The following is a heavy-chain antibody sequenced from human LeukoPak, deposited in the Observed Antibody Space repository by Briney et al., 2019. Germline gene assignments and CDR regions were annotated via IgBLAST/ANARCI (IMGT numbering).Heavy chain of an antibody. J-gene: IGHJ3*02. CDR3: AREAQPDAFDI. V-gene: IGHV3-30*04. CDR2: ISYDGSNK. D-gene: IGHD6-13*01. Sequence: HPGRSLRLSCAASGVTFSSYAMHWVRQAPGKGLEWVTLISYDGSNKYYADSVKGRVTIPRDNSKNTLYLQMNSLRAEDTAVYYVAREAQPDAFDIWGQGTMVTVSS. CDR1: GVTFSSYA.